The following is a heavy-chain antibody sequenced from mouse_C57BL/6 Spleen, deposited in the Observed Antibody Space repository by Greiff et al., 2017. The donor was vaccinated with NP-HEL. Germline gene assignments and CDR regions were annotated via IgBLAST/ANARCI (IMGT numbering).Heavy chain of an antibody. D-gene: IGHD2-4*01. CDR3: ARRDYRYAMDY. CDR1: GFTFSDYG. CDR2: ISSGSSTI. Sequence: EVKLMESGGGLVKPGGSLKLSCAASGFTFSDYGMHWVRQAPEKGLEWVAYISSGSSTIYYADTVKGRFTISRDNAKNTLFLQMTSLRSEDTAMYYCARRDYRYAMDYWGQGTSVTVSS. V-gene: IGHV5-17*01. J-gene: IGHJ4*01.